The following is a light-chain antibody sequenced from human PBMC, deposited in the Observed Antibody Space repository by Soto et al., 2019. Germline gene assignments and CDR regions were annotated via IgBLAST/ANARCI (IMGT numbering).Light chain of an antibody. CDR2: AAS. J-gene: IGKJ2*01. V-gene: IGKV3-15*01. CDR3: HQYDTYMYA. Sequence: EIVMSQFPATLSVTPGERATLSCRASQSVRNNLAWYQQKPGQAPRLLIYAASTRPAGVPARFSGTGSGTEFTLTITSLQSEDFAVYYCHQYDTYMYAFGQGTKLEI. CDR1: QSVRNN.